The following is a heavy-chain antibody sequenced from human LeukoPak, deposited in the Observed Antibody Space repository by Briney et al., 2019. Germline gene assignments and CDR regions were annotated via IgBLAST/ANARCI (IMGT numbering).Heavy chain of an antibody. D-gene: IGHD3-10*01. CDR2: INTAGSST. CDR1: GFTFSSYW. CDR3: ARDPHPVSDYGSGSHDY. Sequence: GGSLRLSCAASGFTFSSYWMHWVRQAPGKGLVWVSRINTAGSSTTYADSVKGRFTISRDNAKNTLNLQMNSLRAEDTAVYYCARDPHPVSDYGSGSHDYWGQGTLVTVSS. V-gene: IGHV3-74*01. J-gene: IGHJ4*02.